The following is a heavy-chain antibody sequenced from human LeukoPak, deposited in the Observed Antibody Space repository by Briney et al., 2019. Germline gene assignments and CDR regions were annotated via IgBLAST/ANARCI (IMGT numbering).Heavy chain of an antibody. D-gene: IGHD4-17*01. CDR3: ARDSYGDANFDS. J-gene: IGHJ4*02. Sequence: GRSLRPSCAPSGFTSNNYAMTWVRQAPGKGLEWVSFIYADGNTYYADTVKGRFTISRDISKNAVYLQMNSLRAEDTAVYYCARDSYGDANFDSWGQGTLVTVSS. CDR1: GFTSNNYA. V-gene: IGHV3-23*03. CDR2: IYADGNT.